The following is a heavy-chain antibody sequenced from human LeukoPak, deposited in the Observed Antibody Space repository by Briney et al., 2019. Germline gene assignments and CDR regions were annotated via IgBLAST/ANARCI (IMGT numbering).Heavy chain of an antibody. J-gene: IGHJ4*02. CDR2: ISSGSSYI. D-gene: IGHD2-15*01. Sequence: GGSLRLSCAASGFTFSNYSMNWVRQAPGKGLEWVSSISSGSSYIYYADSVEGRFTISRDNAKNSLYLQMNSLRAEDTAVYYCARGGGGNPYYFDYWGQGTLVTVSS. CDR3: ARGGGGNPYYFDY. V-gene: IGHV3-21*01. CDR1: GFTFSNYS.